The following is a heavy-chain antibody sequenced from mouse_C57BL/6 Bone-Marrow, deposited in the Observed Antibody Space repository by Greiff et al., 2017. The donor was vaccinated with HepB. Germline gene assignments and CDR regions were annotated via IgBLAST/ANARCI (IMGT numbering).Heavy chain of an antibody. CDR2: INPYNGGT. D-gene: IGHD1-1*01. Sequence: EVQLQQSGPVLVKPGASVKMSCKASGYTFTDYYMNWVKQSHGKSLEWIGVINPYNGGTSYNQKFKGKATLTVDKSSSTAYMELNSLTSEDSAVYYCARGDYVFWYFDVWGTGTTVTVSS. CDR1: GYTFTDYY. CDR3: ARGDYVFWYFDV. V-gene: IGHV1-19*01. J-gene: IGHJ1*03.